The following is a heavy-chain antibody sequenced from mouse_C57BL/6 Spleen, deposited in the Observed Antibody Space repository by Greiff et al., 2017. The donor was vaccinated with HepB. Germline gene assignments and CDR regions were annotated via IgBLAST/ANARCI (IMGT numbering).Heavy chain of an antibody. D-gene: IGHD4-1*01. CDR3: TRDLLNWAFDY. J-gene: IGHJ2*01. Sequence: EVKLMESGEGLVKPGGSLKLSCAASGFTFSSYAMSWVRQTPEKRLEWVAYISSGGDYIYYADTVKGRFTISRDNARNTLYLQMSRLKSEDTAMYYCTRDLLNWAFDYWGQGTTLTVSS. CDR2: ISSGGDYI. V-gene: IGHV5-9-1*02. CDR1: GFTFSSYA.